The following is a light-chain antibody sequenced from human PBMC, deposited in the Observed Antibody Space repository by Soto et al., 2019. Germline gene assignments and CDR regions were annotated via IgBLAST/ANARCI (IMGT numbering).Light chain of an antibody. V-gene: IGKV1-39*01. J-gene: IGKJ3*01. Sequence: DIQMTQSPSSLSASVGDRVTITCRASQSISSYLNWYQQKPGKAPNLLIYAASSLESGVPSKFSGSGSVTDFTLTISTLQPEDFATYYCQHSYSSPLTFGPGTKVDIK. CDR2: AAS. CDR1: QSISSY. CDR3: QHSYSSPLT.